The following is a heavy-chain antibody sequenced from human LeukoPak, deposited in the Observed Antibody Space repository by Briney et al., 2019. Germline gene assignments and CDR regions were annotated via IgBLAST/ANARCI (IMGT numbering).Heavy chain of an antibody. D-gene: IGHD6-19*01. CDR2: INGDGSST. V-gene: IGHV3-74*01. Sequence: GESLRLSCAASGLIFNNYWMHWVRQTPGEGPLWLSRINGDGSSTSYANSVQGRFIISRDNAKNTLYLQMNSLRAEDTAVYYCTRQWHTPSDYWGQGTLVTVSS. CDR1: GLIFNNYW. J-gene: IGHJ4*02. CDR3: TRQWHTPSDY.